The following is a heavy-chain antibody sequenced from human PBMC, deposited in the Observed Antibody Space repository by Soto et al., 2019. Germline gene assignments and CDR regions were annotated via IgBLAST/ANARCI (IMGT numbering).Heavy chain of an antibody. CDR2: INPNTGDA. CDR3: ARDGAGADGGHGRDV. CDR1: GFTFTDHH. D-gene: IGHD6-13*01. Sequence: EQLEQSGAEVRRPGASVKVSCKASGFTFTDHHIHWVRQAPGQGLEWVGWINPNTGDAKFAQKFRGWVTMTTDTSIDTAYLELSSLTSDATAIYFCARDGAGADGGHGRDVLCRGTSVTVSS. V-gene: IGHV1-2*04. J-gene: IGHJ6*02.